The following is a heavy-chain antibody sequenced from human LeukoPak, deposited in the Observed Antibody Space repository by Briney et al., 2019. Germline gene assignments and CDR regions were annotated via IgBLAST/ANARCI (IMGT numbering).Heavy chain of an antibody. Sequence: GGSLRLSCAASGFTFSSYAMSWVRQAPGKGLEWVSAISGSGGSTYYADSVKGRFTISRDNSKNTLYLQMNSLRAEDAAVYYCAKDGEGYYDYVWGSYRYGSGAFDIWGQGTMVTVSS. V-gene: IGHV3-23*01. CDR2: ISGSGGST. J-gene: IGHJ3*02. CDR3: AKDGEGYYDYVWGSYRYGSGAFDI. D-gene: IGHD3-16*02. CDR1: GFTFSSYA.